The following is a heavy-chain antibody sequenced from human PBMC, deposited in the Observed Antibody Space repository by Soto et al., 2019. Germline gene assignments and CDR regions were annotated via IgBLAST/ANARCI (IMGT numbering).Heavy chain of an antibody. CDR1: GFTFSSYS. D-gene: IGHD3-10*01. CDR3: AREGWGFGDY. CDR2: ISSSSSYI. Sequence: EVQLVESGGGLVKPGGSLRLSCAASGFTFSSYSVNWVRQAPGKGLEWVSSISSSSSYIYYADSVKGRFTISRDNAKNSLYLQMNSLRAEDTAVYYCAREGWGFGDYWGQGTLVTVSS. V-gene: IGHV3-21*01. J-gene: IGHJ4*02.